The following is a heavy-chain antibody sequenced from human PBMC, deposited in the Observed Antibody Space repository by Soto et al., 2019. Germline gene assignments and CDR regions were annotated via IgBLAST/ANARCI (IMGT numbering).Heavy chain of an antibody. Sequence: ASVKVSCKASGYTFTSYAMHWVRQAPGQRLEWMGWINAGNGNTKYSQKFQGRVTITRDTSASTAYMELSRLRSEDTAVYYCAREQVLLWFGELFPPMDVWGQGTTVTVSS. J-gene: IGHJ6*02. CDR1: GYTFTSYA. D-gene: IGHD3-10*01. V-gene: IGHV1-3*01. CDR3: AREQVLLWFGELFPPMDV. CDR2: INAGNGNT.